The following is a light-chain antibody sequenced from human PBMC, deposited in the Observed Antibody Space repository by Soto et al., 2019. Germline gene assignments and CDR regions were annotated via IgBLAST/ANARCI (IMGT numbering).Light chain of an antibody. CDR3: QQYGSSLWT. CDR1: QSVASSY. CDR2: GAS. V-gene: IGKV3-20*01. J-gene: IGKJ1*01. Sequence: EVVLTQSPGTLSLSPGERVTLSCRASQSVASSYLAWYQQKPGRAPRLLIYGASNRATGIPDRFSGSGSGTDFTLTISRLEPEDFAVYYCQQYGSSLWTFGQGTKVDIK.